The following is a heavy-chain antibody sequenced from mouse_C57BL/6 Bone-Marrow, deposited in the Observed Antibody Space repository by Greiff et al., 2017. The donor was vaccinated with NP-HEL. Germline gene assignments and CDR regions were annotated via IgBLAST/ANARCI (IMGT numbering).Heavy chain of an antibody. J-gene: IGHJ2*01. CDR2: IWSGGST. Sequence: QVQLQQSGPGLVQPSQSLSITCTVSGFSLTSYGVHWVRQSPGKGLEWLGVIWSGGSTDYNAAFISRLSISKDNSKSQVFFKMNSLQAEDTAIYDWARGGMITTEGVYGGQGTTLTVSS. V-gene: IGHV2-2*01. CDR3: ARGGMITTEGVY. D-gene: IGHD2-4*01. CDR1: GFSLTSYG.